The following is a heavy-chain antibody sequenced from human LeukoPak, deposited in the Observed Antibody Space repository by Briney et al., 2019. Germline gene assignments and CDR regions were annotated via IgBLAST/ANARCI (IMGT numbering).Heavy chain of an antibody. J-gene: IGHJ5*02. V-gene: IGHV4-34*01. D-gene: IGHD4-17*01. CDR2: INHSGST. CDR3: ARGLVITVTLEYNWFDP. CDR1: GGSFSGYY. Sequence: PSETLSLTCAVYGGSFSGYYWSWVRQPPGKGLEWIGEINHSGSTNYNPSLKSRVTISVDTSKTQFSLKLSSVTAADTAVYYCARGLVITVTLEYNWFDPWGQGTLVTVSS.